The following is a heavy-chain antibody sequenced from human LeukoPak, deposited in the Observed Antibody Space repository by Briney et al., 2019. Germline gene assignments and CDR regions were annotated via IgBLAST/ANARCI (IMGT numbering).Heavy chain of an antibody. CDR1: AFIFSGQW. CDR3: ARDLGSRTNGVCHTRFDS. D-gene: IGHD2-8*01. CDR2: MKEDGSER. V-gene: IGHV3-7*03. Sequence: GGALRLSCEGSAFIFSGQWMNGVGQTPGKGVEWVASMKEDGSERQYVDSVKGRLSISRDNPKGSLFLQLNSLRAEDTAVYYSARDLGSRTNGVCHTRFDSSGQGTLVAASS. J-gene: IGHJ4*02.